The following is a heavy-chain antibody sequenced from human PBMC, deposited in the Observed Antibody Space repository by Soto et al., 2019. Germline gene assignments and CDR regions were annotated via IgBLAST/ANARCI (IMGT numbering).Heavy chain of an antibody. J-gene: IGHJ5*02. Sequence: QVQLQQWGAGLLKPSETLSLTCDVYGGSFSGYYWSWIREPPGKGLEWIGEIKHSGSTNYNPSLKSRVTISVDTSKNQFSLKRSSVTSADTAVYYWARVTGGGERDPLDPWGQGTLVTVSS. D-gene: IGHD3-16*01. CDR2: IKHSGST. CDR3: ARVTGGGERDPLDP. V-gene: IGHV4-34*01. CDR1: GGSFSGYY.